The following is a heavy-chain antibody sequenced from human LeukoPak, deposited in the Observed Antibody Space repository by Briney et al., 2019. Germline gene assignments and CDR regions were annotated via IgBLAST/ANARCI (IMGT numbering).Heavy chain of an antibody. J-gene: IGHJ6*02. CDR3: ARAVQDYYYGMDV. CDR2: ISSSSSYI. CDR1: GFTFSSYG. Sequence: GGSLRLSCAASGFTFSSYGMHWVRQAPGKGLEWVSSISSSSSYIYYADSVKGRFTISRDDSKNTLYLRMNSLRAEDTAVYYCARAVQDYYYGMDVWGQGTTVTVSS. V-gene: IGHV3-21*01. D-gene: IGHD1-1*01.